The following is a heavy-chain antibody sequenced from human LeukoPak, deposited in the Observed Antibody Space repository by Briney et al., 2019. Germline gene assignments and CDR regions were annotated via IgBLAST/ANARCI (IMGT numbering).Heavy chain of an antibody. CDR1: GFSFSSHV. Sequence: GGSLRLSCAASGFSFSSHVMHWVRQAPGKGLEWVSYISSTGTTIYYADSVKGRFTMSRDNAKNSLYLQMNSLRAEDTAVYYCARDKPLRPYYYYGMDVWGQGTTVTVSS. J-gene: IGHJ6*02. CDR3: ARDKPLRPYYYYGMDV. CDR2: ISSTGTTI. V-gene: IGHV3-48*03. D-gene: IGHD4-17*01.